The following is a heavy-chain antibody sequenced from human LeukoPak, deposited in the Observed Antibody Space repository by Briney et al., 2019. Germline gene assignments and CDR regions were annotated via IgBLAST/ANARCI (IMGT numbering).Heavy chain of an antibody. Sequence: PGRSLRLSCAASGFNFDYYVMHWVRRAPGKGPECVASISGDSGVIGYADSVKGRFTISRDNVRNSLYLQMNSLKRDDTALYYCAKDAPPGSIVHWGQGTLVTVSS. J-gene: IGHJ4*02. D-gene: IGHD2-15*01. CDR3: AKDAPPGSIVH. CDR1: GFNFDYYV. V-gene: IGHV3-9*01. CDR2: ISGDSGVI.